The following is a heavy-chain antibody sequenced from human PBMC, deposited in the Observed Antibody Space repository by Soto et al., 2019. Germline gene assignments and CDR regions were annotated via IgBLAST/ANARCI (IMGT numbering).Heavy chain of an antibody. CDR3: ARYGGYEGLRFDP. CDR2: IFYSGST. Sequence: QVQLQESGPGLVKPSQTLSLTCTVSGGSISSGDYYWSWIRQPPGKGLEWIGYIFYSGSTYYNPSLRSRVTISVDTSKNQSSLKLSSVTAADTAVDYCARYGGYEGLRFDPWGQGTLVTVSS. D-gene: IGHD5-12*01. J-gene: IGHJ5*02. V-gene: IGHV4-30-4*01. CDR1: GGSISSGDYY.